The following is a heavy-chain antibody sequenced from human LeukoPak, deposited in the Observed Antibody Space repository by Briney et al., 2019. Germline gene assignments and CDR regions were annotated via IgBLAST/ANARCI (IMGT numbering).Heavy chain of an antibody. CDR2: IRYDESNK. CDR3: AKDSDYYGSGSYPDLFYIDF. J-gene: IGHJ4*02. Sequence: GGSLTLSCAASGFTFNTYGMHWVRQAPGKGLEWVAFIRYDESNKYYAESVEGRFTISIDDSKNTVYLQMKSLGPEDTAMYYCAKDSDYYGSGSYPDLFYIDFWGQGALVTVSS. D-gene: IGHD3-10*01. V-gene: IGHV3-30*02. CDR1: GFTFNTYG.